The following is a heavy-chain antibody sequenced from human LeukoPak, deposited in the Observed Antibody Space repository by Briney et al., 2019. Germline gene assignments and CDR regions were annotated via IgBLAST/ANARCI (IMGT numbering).Heavy chain of an antibody. CDR1: GGSISSNGYY. D-gene: IGHD6-6*01. CDR3: ARDPAPTSLGYYYYYYMDV. Sequence: NPSETLSLTCTVSGGSISSNGYYWGWIRQPPGKGLEWIGSFYYTGSTFYSPSLKSRVTISVDTSKNQFSLKLSSVTAADTAVYYCARDPAPTSLGYYYYYYMDVWGKGTTVTVSS. V-gene: IGHV4-39*02. CDR2: FYYTGST. J-gene: IGHJ6*03.